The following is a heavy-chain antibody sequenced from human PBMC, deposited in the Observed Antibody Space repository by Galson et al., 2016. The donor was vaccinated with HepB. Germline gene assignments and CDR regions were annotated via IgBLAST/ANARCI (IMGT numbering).Heavy chain of an antibody. CDR3: ARAQGDTPGDDGHFDS. Sequence: SLRLSCAASGFSFSGYTMVWVRQAPGHGLEWVSSISRTSRYKHWADSLEGRFAVSRDNGRASMYLQMNSLRFEDTAVYYCARAQGDTPGDDGHFDSWGQGTRVTVSS. CDR2: ISRTSRYK. V-gene: IGHV3-21*06. J-gene: IGHJ4*02. CDR1: GFSFSGYT. D-gene: IGHD1-26*01.